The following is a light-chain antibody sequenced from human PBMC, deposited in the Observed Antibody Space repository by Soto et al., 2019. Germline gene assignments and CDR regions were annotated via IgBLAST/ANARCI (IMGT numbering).Light chain of an antibody. J-gene: IGKJ4*01. CDR1: QSISSY. CDR3: QQSYSTPLT. Sequence: IQMTQTKYSLSASVGDRVTITCRASQSISSYLNWYQQKPGKAPKLLIYAASSLQSGVPSRFSGSGSGTDFTLTISSLQPEDFATYYCQQSYSTPLTFGGGTKVDIK. CDR2: AAS. V-gene: IGKV1-39*01.